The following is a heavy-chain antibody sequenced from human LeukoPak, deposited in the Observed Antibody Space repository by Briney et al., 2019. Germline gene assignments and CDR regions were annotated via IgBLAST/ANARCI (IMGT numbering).Heavy chain of an antibody. J-gene: IGHJ4*02. CDR1: GFSFRNFA. D-gene: IGHD2-8*01. CDR3: AKDGQSFNSMYDYFDS. Sequence: GGSLRLSCSHSGFSFRNFAISWVRQAPGEGLEWVSSIGGGDTHYADSVKGRFTISRDDSRSTVDLQMSSLRAEDTAVYYCAKDGQSFNSMYDYFDSWGQGTLVTVSS. CDR2: IGGGDT. V-gene: IGHV3-23*01.